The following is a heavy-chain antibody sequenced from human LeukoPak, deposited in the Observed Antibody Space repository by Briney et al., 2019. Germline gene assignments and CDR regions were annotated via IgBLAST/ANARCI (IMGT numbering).Heavy chain of an antibody. V-gene: IGHV4-4*07. CDR1: GGSISSYY. CDR3: ARVRYCSSTSCFPFDP. CDR2: IYTSGST. J-gene: IGHJ5*02. Sequence: SETLSLTCTVSGGSISSYYWSWIRQPAGKGLEWIGRIYTSGSTNYNPSLKSRVTMSVDTSKNQFSLKLSSVTAADTAVYYCARVRYCSSTSCFPFDPWGQGTLVTVSS. D-gene: IGHD2-2*01.